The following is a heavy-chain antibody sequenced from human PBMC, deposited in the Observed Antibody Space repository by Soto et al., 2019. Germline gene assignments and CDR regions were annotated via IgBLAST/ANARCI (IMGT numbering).Heavy chain of an antibody. CDR3: AQRRRELGYGMDV. CDR2: IYWDDDK. D-gene: IGHD3-10*01. J-gene: IGHJ6*02. V-gene: IGHV2-5*02. CDR1: GFSLSTSGVA. Sequence: QITLTESGPTLVKPTQTLTLTCTFSGFSLSTSGVAVGWILQPPGKALEWLALIYWDDDKRYSPSLKSRLTTIKDTSKNQVVLTITNRDPGDTATYYCAQRRRELGYGMDVWGQGTTVTVS.